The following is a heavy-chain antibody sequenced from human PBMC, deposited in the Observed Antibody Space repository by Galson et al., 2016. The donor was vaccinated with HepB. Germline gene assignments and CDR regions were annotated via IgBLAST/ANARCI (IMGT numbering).Heavy chain of an antibody. D-gene: IGHD3-10*01. CDR3: ARGKGFLSYYGIDV. Sequence: SVKVSCKASGYTFTNYPVHWLRQAPGQGLEWMGGLSRGNGNTKHLQKLQDRVSFRGDTSANTVYLELSNLTSEDTAVYFCARGKGFLSYYGIDVWGQGTTVIVSS. CDR2: LSRGNGNT. CDR1: GYTFTNYP. V-gene: IGHV1-3*01. J-gene: IGHJ6*02.